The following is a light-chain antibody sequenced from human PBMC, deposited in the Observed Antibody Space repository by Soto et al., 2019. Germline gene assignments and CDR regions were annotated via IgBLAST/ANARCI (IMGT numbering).Light chain of an antibody. CDR1: SSNIGAGYD. J-gene: IGLJ1*01. CDR2: GNS. CDR3: QSYDSSLSGSQYV. V-gene: IGLV1-40*01. Sequence: QSVLTQPPSVSGAPGQRVTISCTGSSSNIGAGYDVHWYQQLPGTAPKLLIYGNSNQPSGVPDRFSGSKSGTSASLAITGLQAEDEADYYCQSYDSSLSGSQYVFGTGTKVTVL.